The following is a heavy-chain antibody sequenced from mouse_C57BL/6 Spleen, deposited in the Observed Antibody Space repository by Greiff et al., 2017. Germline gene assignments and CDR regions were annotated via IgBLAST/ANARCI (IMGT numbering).Heavy chain of an antibody. CDR3: ALGLSWCFGV. Sequence: QVQLQQPGAELVKPGASVKMSCKASGYTFTSYWITWVKQRPGQGLEWIGDIYPGSGSTNYNEKFKSKATLTVDTSSSTAYMQLSSLTAEDSAVYCCALGLSWCFGVWGTGTTVTVSS. J-gene: IGHJ1*03. CDR2: IYPGSGST. D-gene: IGHD1-1*02. V-gene: IGHV1-55*01. CDR1: GYTFTSYW.